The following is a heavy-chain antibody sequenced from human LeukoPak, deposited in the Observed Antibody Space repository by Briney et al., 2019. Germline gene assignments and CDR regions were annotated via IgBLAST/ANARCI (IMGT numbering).Heavy chain of an antibody. CDR3: AKDKPLGYALDY. CDR2: ISYDGSNK. V-gene: IGHV3-30*18. Sequence: GRSLRLSCAASGFTFSSYGMHWVRQAPGKGLEWVAVISYDGSNKYYADSVKGRFTISRDNSKNTLYLQMNSLRAEDTAVYYCAKDKPLGYALDYWGRGTLVTVSS. CDR1: GFTFSSYG. J-gene: IGHJ4*02. D-gene: IGHD1-1*01.